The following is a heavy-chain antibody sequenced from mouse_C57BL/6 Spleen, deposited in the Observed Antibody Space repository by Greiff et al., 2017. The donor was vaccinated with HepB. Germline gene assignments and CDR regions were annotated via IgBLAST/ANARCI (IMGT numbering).Heavy chain of an antibody. Sequence: QVQLQQPGAELVKPGASVKLSFKASGYTFTSYWMQWVKQRPGQGLEWIGEIDPSDSYTNYNQKFKGKATLTVDTSSSTAYMQLSSLTSEDSAVYYCARGGDSYYAMDYWGQGTSVTVSS. J-gene: IGHJ4*01. CDR3: ARGGDSYYAMDY. CDR2: IDPSDSYT. V-gene: IGHV1-50*01. CDR1: GYTFTSYW. D-gene: IGHD3-3*01.